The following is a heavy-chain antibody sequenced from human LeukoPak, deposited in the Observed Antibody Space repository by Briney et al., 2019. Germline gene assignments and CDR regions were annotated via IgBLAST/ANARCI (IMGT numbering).Heavy chain of an antibody. V-gene: IGHV4-59*01. CDR1: GGSISSYC. Sequence: SETLSLTCTVSGGSISSYCWSWIRQPPGKGLEWIGYIYYSGRTNHNPSLKSRVTIPLDTSKNQFSLKLSSVTAADTAVYYCARAGRGYNYGFVPSEIDYYYYFLDVWGKGTRSPSP. CDR2: IYYSGRT. CDR3: ARAGRGYNYGFVPSEIDYYYYFLDV. J-gene: IGHJ6*03. D-gene: IGHD5-18*01.